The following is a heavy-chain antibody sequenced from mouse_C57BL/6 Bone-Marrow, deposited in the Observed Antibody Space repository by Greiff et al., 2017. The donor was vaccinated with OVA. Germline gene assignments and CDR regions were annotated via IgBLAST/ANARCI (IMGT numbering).Heavy chain of an antibody. CDR1: GFTFSSYA. Sequence: EVQLVESGGGLVKPGGSLKLSCAASGFTFSSYAMSWVRQTPEKRLEWVATISDGGSYTYYPDNVKGRFTISRDNAKNNLYLQMSHLKSEDTAMHYCARARPRGYFDVWGTGTTVTVSS. J-gene: IGHJ1*03. CDR3: ARARPRGYFDV. CDR2: ISDGGSYT. V-gene: IGHV5-4*01.